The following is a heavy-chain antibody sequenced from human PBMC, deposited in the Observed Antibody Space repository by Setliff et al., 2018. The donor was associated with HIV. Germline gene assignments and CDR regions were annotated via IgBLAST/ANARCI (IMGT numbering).Heavy chain of an antibody. V-gene: IGHV4-4*08. CDR2: IQTSGTT. D-gene: IGHD3-10*01. CDR1: GDFISDNH. CDR3: ARGLISSSWTPTY. Sequence: SETLSLPCTLSGDFISDNHWCWIRQPPAKGLEWIGCIQTSGTTNYNPSLTSRVTMSVDMSKNQFSLSLTSVTAADTRVYYCARGLISSSWTPTYWGRGTLVTVSS. J-gene: IGHJ4*02.